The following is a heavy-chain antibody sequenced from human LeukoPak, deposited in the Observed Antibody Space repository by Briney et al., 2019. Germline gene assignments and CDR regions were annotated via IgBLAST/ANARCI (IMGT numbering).Heavy chain of an antibody. J-gene: IGHJ3*01. CDR2: ISSSSSYI. CDR1: GFTFISYS. V-gene: IGHV3-21*01. CDR3: ARDLAGTGLSVFDL. D-gene: IGHD1-1*01. Sequence: GGSLRLSCAASGFTFISYSMNWVRQAPGKGLEWVSSISSSSSYIHYADSVKGRFTVSRDNAKNSLYLQMNSLRAEDTAVYYCARDLAGTGLSVFDLWGQGTMVTVSS.